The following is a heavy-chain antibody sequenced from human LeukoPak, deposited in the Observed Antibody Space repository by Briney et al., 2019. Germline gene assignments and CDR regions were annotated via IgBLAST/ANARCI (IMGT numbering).Heavy chain of an antibody. D-gene: IGHD5-12*01. CDR3: ARIMVATTREAFDY. J-gene: IGHJ4*02. CDR2: ITSSSSTI. CDR1: GFTFSNYA. Sequence: SGGSLRLSCAASGFTFSNYAMNWVRQAPGKGLEWVSSITSSSSTIYYADSVKGRFTISRDNAKNSLYLQMNSLRAEDTAIYYCARIMVATTREAFDYWGQGTRVTVSS. V-gene: IGHV3-48*04.